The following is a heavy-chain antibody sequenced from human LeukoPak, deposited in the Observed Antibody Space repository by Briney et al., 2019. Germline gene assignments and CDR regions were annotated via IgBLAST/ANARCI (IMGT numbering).Heavy chain of an antibody. J-gene: IGHJ3*02. CDR3: ARVGWELLSHAFDI. CDR1: RGSFSGYY. D-gene: IGHD1-26*01. Sequence: SETLSLTCAVYRGSFSGYYWSWIRQPPGTGLEWIGEINHSGSTNYNPSLKSRVTISADTSKHQFSLKLSSVTAADTAVYYCARVGWELLSHAFDIWGQGTMVTVSS. V-gene: IGHV4-34*01. CDR2: INHSGST.